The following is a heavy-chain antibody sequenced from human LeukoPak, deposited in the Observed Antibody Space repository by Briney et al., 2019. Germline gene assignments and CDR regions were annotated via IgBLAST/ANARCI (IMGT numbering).Heavy chain of an antibody. CDR3: ARGSRLTGTFDI. D-gene: IGHD3-9*01. CDR2: INHSGST. CDR1: GGSLSGYY. V-gene: IGHV4-34*01. Sequence: PSETLSLTCALYGGSLSGYYWTWIRQPPGKGLEWIGKINHSGSTNYSPSLKSRVTISLDTSKNQFSLKLTSVTAADTAVYYCARGSRLTGTFDIWGQGTMVTVSS. J-gene: IGHJ3*02.